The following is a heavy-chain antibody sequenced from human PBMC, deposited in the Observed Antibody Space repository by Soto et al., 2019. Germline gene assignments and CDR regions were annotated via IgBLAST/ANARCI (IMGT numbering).Heavy chain of an antibody. D-gene: IGHD2-2*02. CDR2: FDPEDGET. CDR1: GYTFSNYG. V-gene: IGHV1-24*01. CDR3: ATVGVVVPAAILGFDP. Sequence: ASVKVSCKTSGYTFSNYGISWVRQAPGKGLEWMGGFDPEDGETIYAQKFQGRVTMTEDTSTDTAYMELSSLRSEDPAVYYCATVGVVVPAAILGFDPWGQGTLVTVSS. J-gene: IGHJ5*02.